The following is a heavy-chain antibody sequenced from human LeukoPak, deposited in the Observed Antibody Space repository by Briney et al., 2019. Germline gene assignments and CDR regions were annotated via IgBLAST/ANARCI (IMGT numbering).Heavy chain of an antibody. CDR1: GFTFNGYS. Sequence: PGGSLRLSCTASGFTFNGYSMNWVRQAPGKGLEWVSSISTSSSYIYYADSVKGRFTISRNNPKNSLYLQMNSLRAEDAAVYYCARNRGDPSYFDYWGQGTLVTVSS. CDR3: ARNRGDPSYFDY. J-gene: IGHJ4*02. D-gene: IGHD4-17*01. V-gene: IGHV3-21*01. CDR2: ISTSSSYI.